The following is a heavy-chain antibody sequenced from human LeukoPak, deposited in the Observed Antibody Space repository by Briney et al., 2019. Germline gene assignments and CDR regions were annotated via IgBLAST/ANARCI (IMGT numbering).Heavy chain of an antibody. V-gene: IGHV4-39*02. CDR3: ARDSGWSFDY. Sequence: PSETLSLTCTVSGGSISSSSYYWGWIRQPPGKGLEWIGSIYYSGSTYYNPSLKSRVTISVDTSKNQFSLKLSSVTAADMAMYYCARDSGWSFDYWGQGTLVTVSS. J-gene: IGHJ4*02. D-gene: IGHD6-19*01. CDR1: GGSISSSSYY. CDR2: IYYSGST.